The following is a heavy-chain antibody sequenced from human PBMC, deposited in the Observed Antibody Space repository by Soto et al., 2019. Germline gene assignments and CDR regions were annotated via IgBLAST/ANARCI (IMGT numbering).Heavy chain of an antibody. D-gene: IGHD6-13*01. CDR1: GFTFSSYG. CDR2: ISYDGSNK. Sequence: PGGSLRLSCAASGFTFSSYGMHWVRQAPGKGLEWVAVISYDGSNKYYADSVKGRFTISRDNSKNTLYLQMNSLRAEDTAVYYCAKSDSSSWYAHADYWGQGTLVTVSS. V-gene: IGHV3-30*18. J-gene: IGHJ4*02. CDR3: AKSDSSSWYAHADY.